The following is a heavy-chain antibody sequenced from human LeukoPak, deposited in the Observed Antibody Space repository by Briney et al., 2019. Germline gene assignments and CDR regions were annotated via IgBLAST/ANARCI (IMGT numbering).Heavy chain of an antibody. J-gene: IGHJ3*02. CDR3: ARRHIVANAFDI. V-gene: IGHV4-34*01. Sequence: PSETLSLTCAVYGGSFSGYYWSWIRQPPGRGLEWIGSIYHSGSTYYNPSLKSRITISADTSKNQFSLKLSSVTAADTAVYYCARRHIVANAFDIWGQGTMVTVSS. CDR1: GGSFSGYY. D-gene: IGHD2-21*01. CDR2: IYHSGST.